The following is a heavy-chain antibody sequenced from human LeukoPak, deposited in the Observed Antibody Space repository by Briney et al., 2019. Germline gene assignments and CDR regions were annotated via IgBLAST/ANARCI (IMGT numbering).Heavy chain of an antibody. D-gene: IGHD2-2*01. CDR1: GFTFSSYG. V-gene: IGHV3-30*02. CDR3: AKVGCSGTSCYDY. Sequence: GGSLRLSCAVSGFTFSSYGMHWVRQGPGKGLEWVAFIRYDGSNKYYADSVKGRFTISRDNSKNMLYLQMNSLRDEDAAVYYCAKVGCSGTSCYDYWGQGTLVTVSS. J-gene: IGHJ4*02. CDR2: IRYDGSNK.